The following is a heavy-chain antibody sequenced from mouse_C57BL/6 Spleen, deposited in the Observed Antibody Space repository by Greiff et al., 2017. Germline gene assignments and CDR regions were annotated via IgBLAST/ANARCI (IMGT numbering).Heavy chain of an antibody. CDR2: IYPGSGST. J-gene: IGHJ3*01. Sequence: QVQLQQPGAELVKPGASVKMSCKASGYTFTSYWITWVKQGPGQGLEWIGDIYPGSGSTNYNEKFKSKATLTVDTSSSTAYMQLSSLTSEDSAVYYCAAYDGYYEAWFAYWGQGTLVTVSA. CDR1: GYTFTSYW. V-gene: IGHV1-55*01. CDR3: AAYDGYYEAWFAY. D-gene: IGHD2-3*01.